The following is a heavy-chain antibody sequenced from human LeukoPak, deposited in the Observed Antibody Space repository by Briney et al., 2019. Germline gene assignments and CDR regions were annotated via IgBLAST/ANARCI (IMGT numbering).Heavy chain of an antibody. CDR2: IYYSGST. D-gene: IGHD2-15*01. V-gene: IGHV4-39*01. J-gene: IGHJ4*02. CDR3: ARLGLPFDY. Sequence: SETLSLTCTVSGGSIGSSSYYWGWIRQPPGKGLEWIGSIYYSGSTYYNPSLKSRVTISVDTSKNQFSLKLSSVTAADTAVYYCARLGLPFDYWGQGTLVTVSS. CDR1: GGSIGSSSYY.